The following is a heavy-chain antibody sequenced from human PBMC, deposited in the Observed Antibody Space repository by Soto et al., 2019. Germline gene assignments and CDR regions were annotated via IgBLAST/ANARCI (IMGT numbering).Heavy chain of an antibody. CDR2: INPNSGGT. CDR3: ARVAWYSYSSGPHDY. V-gene: IGHV1-2*02. D-gene: IGHD6-6*01. CDR1: GYTFTGYY. Sequence: GASVKVSCKASGYTFTGYYMHWVRQAPGQGLEWMGWINPNSGGTNYAQKFQGRVTMTRDTSISTAYMELSRLRSDDTAVYYCARVAWYSYSSGPHDYWGQGTLVTVSS. J-gene: IGHJ4*02.